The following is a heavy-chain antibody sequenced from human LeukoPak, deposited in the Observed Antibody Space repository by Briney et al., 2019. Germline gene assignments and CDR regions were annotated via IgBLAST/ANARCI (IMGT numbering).Heavy chain of an antibody. J-gene: IGHJ4*02. CDR3: AKATLATTYFDS. D-gene: IGHD5-24*01. Sequence: GGSLRLSCAASGFPFSTYAMSWVRQAPGMGLEWVAAISGRGDTIFYADSVKGRFTVSRDNSKNTLSLQVNSPRAEDTAVYYCAKATLATTYFDSWGQGTLVTVSS. CDR2: ISGRGDTI. V-gene: IGHV3-23*01. CDR1: GFPFSTYA.